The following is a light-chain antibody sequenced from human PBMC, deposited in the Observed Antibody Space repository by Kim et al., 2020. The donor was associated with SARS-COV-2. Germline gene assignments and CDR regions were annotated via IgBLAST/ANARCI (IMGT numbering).Light chain of an antibody. CDR2: GAS. J-gene: IGKJ4*01. V-gene: IGKV3-15*01. CDR1: QSVSNN. Sequence: SVSPEESATLSCRASQSVSNNLASYQQKPGQAPRLLIYGASTRATGIPARFSGSGSGTEFTLTISSLQSEDFAVYYCQQYNNWLTFGGGTKVEIK. CDR3: QQYNNWLT.